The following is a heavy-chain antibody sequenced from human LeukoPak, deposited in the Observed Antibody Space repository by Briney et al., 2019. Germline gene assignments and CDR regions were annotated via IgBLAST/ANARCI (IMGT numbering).Heavy chain of an antibody. D-gene: IGHD3-22*01. CDR1: GFTFSSYW. CDR3: ARDRRYYDSSGYSFDY. V-gene: IGHV3-7*01. CDR2: IKQDGSEK. J-gene: IGHJ4*02. Sequence: SGGSLRLSCAASGFTFSSYWMSWVRQAPGKGLEWVANIKQDGSEKYYVDSVKGRFTISRDNSKNTLYLQMGSLRAEDMAVYYCARDRRYYDSSGYSFDYWGQGTLVTVSS.